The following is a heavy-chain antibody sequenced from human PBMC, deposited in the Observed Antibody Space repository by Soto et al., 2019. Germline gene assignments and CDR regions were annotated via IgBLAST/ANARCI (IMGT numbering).Heavy chain of an antibody. CDR2: IIPILGIA. Sequence: EASVKVSCKASGGTFSSYTISWVRQAPGQGLEWMGRIIPILGIANYAQKFQGRVTITADKSTSTAYMELSSLRSEDTAVYYCARAISEDGGKYYYYYYYMDVWGKGTTVTVSS. CDR1: GGTFSSYT. V-gene: IGHV1-69*02. D-gene: IGHD2-15*01. CDR3: ARAISEDGGKYYYYYYYMDV. J-gene: IGHJ6*03.